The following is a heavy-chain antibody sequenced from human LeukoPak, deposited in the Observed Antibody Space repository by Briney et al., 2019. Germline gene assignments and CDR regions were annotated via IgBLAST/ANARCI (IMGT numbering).Heavy chain of an antibody. J-gene: IGHJ4*02. CDR3: AREVRSGQTYYFDY. CDR2: ISYDGSNK. Sequence: GGSLRLSCAASGFTFSSYAMHWVRQAPGKGLEWVAVISYDGSNKYYADSVKGRFTISRDNSKNTLYLQMNSLRAEDTAVYYCAREVRSGQTYYFDYWGQGTLVTVSS. V-gene: IGHV3-30*04. D-gene: IGHD2-15*01. CDR1: GFTFSSYA.